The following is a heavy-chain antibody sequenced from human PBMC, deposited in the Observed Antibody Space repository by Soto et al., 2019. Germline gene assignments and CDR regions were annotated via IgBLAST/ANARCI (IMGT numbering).Heavy chain of an antibody. V-gene: IGHV3-23*01. D-gene: IGHD3-22*01. CDR1: GFTFSSYA. CDR3: AKDWGYYDTSGYYFDH. Sequence: GGSLRLSCAASGFTFSSYAMSWVRQAPGKGLEWVSAISGSGGSTYYADSVKGRFTISRDNSKNTLYLQMNSLRAEDTAVYFCAKDWGYYDTSGYYFDHWGQGILVTVSS. CDR2: ISGSGGST. J-gene: IGHJ4*02.